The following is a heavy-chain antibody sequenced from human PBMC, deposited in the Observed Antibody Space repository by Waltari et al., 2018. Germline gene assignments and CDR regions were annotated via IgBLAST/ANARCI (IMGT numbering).Heavy chain of an antibody. Sequence: QVQLVQSGPEVKTPGASVKVSCKTSGYTTGNYIHWVRQAPGQGLEWLGVINPNSGGTDDAEKLQDRVTLTRDTSISTVYMELSSLRSDETAVYYCARVWFRSGFDFWGQGTLVAVTS. V-gene: IGHV1-2*02. CDR1: GYTTGNY. CDR3: ARVWFRSGFDF. J-gene: IGHJ4*02. D-gene: IGHD2-15*01. CDR2: INPNSGGT.